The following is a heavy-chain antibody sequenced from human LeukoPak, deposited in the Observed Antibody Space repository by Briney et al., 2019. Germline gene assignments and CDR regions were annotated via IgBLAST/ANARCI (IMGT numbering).Heavy chain of an antibody. CDR3: AKDPPWSQGSPAAFDI. V-gene: IGHV3-23*01. CDR1: GFTFSSYA. D-gene: IGHD2-2*01. Sequence: GGSLRLSCAASGFTFSSYAMSWVRQAPGKGLEWVSAISGSGGSTYYADSVRGRFTISRDNSKNTLYLQMNSLRAEDPAVYYCAKDPPWSQGSPAAFDIWGEGTMVTVSS. CDR2: ISGSGGST. J-gene: IGHJ3*02.